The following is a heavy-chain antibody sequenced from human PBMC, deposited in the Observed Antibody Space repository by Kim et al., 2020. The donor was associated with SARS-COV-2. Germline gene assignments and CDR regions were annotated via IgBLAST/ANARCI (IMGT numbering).Heavy chain of an antibody. V-gene: IGHV3-23*01. CDR2: VNNGGNA. CDR1: GFTFSRYA. J-gene: IGHJ4*02. D-gene: IGHD6-19*01. Sequence: GSLRLSCAASGFTFSRYAMSWVRQAPGKGPEWIAAVNNGGNAYYANSAKGRFTVSRDNNRNTLDLQMNSLTAEDTALYFCAKDHPSSGWPTFDSWGQG. CDR3: AKDHPSSGWPTFDS.